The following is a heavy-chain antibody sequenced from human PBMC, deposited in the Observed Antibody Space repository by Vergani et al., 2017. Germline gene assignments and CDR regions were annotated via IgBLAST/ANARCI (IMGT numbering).Heavy chain of an antibody. CDR2: IIPIFGTP. Sequence: QVQLVQSGAEVKKPGSSVKVSCKASGGTFSSYAISWVRQAPGQGLEWMGGIIPIFGTPNYAQKFQGRVTITADESTSTAYMELSSLTSGDTAVYYCARRVIRSTTDGYGGNDYYYYTLVVWGEGPTSTVSS. CDR1: GGTFSSYA. D-gene: IGHD2-2*01. J-gene: IGHJ6*02. V-gene: IGHV1-69*12. CDR3: ARRVIRSTTDGYGGNDYYYYTLVV.